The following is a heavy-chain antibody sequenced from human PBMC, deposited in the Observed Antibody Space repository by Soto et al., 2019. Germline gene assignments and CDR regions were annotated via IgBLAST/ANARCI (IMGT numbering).Heavy chain of an antibody. J-gene: IGHJ4*02. V-gene: IGHV3-15*05. CDR1: GCNFSNGW. Sequence: EVQLVESGGGLVKPGGSLRLSCAASGCNFSNGWMSWVRQAPGKGLEWVGRIKSKVHGETTDYAAHVKGRFTISRDDSKNTLYLQMHSLQTEDTAVYYCSTDEWEWGQGTLVTVSS. CDR2: IKSKVHGETT. D-gene: IGHD1-26*01. CDR3: STDEWE.